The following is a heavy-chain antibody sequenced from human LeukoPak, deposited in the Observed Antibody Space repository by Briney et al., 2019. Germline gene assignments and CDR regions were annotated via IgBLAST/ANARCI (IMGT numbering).Heavy chain of an antibody. J-gene: IGHJ4*02. Sequence: PGGSLRLSCAASGFTFSSYGMHWVRQAPGKGLEWVAFIRYEGDIAHYADSVEGRFIISRDNSMNTLYLQMNSLRVEDTSVYYCAKLRRGGWRGRIDSWGQGTLVTVSS. CDR2: IRYEGDIA. CDR3: AKLRRGGWRGRIDS. CDR1: GFTFSSYG. D-gene: IGHD2-15*01. V-gene: IGHV3-30*02.